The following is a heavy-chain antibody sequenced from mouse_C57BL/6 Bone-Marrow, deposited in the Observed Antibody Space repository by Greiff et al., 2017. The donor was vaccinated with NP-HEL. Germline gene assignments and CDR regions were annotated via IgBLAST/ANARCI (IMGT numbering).Heavy chain of an antibody. CDR3: ATYYDYDVGYGYFDV. J-gene: IGHJ1*03. CDR1: GFSLTSYG. V-gene: IGHV2-5*01. D-gene: IGHD2-4*01. Sequence: QVQLKESGPGLVQPSQSLSITCTVSGFSLTSYGVHWVRQSPGKGLEWLGVIWRGGSTDYNAAFMSSLSITKDNSKSQVFFKMNSLQADDTAIYDCATYYDYDVGYGYFDVWGTGTTVTVSS. CDR2: IWRGGST.